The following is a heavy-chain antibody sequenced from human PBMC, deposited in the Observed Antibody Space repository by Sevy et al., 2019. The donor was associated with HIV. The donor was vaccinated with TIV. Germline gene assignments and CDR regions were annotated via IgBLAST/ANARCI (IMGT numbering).Heavy chain of an antibody. V-gene: IGHV3-48*03. D-gene: IGHD1-7*01. J-gene: IGHJ6*02. CDR3: ARESSITGTTYYYYGMDV. Sequence: GGSLRLSCAASGFTFSSYEMNWVRQAPGKGLEWVSYISSSGSTIYYADSVKGQFTISRDNAKNLLYLQMNSLRAEDTAVYYCARESSITGTTYYYYGMDVWGQGTTVTVSS. CDR1: GFTFSSYE. CDR2: ISSSGSTI.